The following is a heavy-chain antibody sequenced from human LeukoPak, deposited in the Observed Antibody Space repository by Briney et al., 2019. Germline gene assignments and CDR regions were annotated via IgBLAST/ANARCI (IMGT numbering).Heavy chain of an antibody. CDR2: VDYSGRP. CDR1: GGSITNSDYF. J-gene: IGHJ4*02. Sequence: PSETLSLTCTVSGGSITNSDYFWGWIRQPPGKGLEWMGNVDYSGRPHRNPSLMGRVTINADRSRNQFSLNLSSVTAADTAVYFCARLDASLAHLSGSFPDYWGRGALVTVSS. CDR3: ARLDASLAHLSGSFPDY. D-gene: IGHD3-10*01. V-gene: IGHV4-39*01.